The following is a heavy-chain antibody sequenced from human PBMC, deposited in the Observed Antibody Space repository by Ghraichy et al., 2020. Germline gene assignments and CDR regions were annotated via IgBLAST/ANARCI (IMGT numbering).Heavy chain of an antibody. J-gene: IGHJ4*02. D-gene: IGHD3-22*01. Sequence: SETLSLTCTVSGGSISSYYWSWIRQPPGKGLEWIGSIYYSGSTNYNPSLKSRLTMSVDTSKNQFSLKLNSVTAADTAVYYCARRGHYYDSSGYYYFDYWGQGTLVTVSS. CDR3: ARRGHYYDSSGYYYFDY. CDR2: IYYSGST. CDR1: GGSISSYY. V-gene: IGHV4-59*01.